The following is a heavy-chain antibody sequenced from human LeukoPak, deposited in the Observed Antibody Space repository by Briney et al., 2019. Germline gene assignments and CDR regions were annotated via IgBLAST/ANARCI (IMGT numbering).Heavy chain of an antibody. D-gene: IGHD3-3*01. CDR1: GFTFSNYW. V-gene: IGHV3-7*03. Sequence: PGGSRRLSCAASGFTFSNYWMSWVRQTPGKGLEWVANIKEDGSDKYYVDSLKGRFTISRDNAKNSLYLQMNSLRAEDTAVYYCAKDRTRQAYWGQGTLVTVSS. CDR2: IKEDGSDK. CDR3: AKDRTRQAY. J-gene: IGHJ4*02.